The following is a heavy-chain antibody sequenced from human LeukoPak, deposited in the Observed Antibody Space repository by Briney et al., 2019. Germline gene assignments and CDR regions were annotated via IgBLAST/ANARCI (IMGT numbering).Heavy chain of an antibody. Sequence: ASVKVSCKASGATFSSYAISWVRQAPGQGLEWMGGIIPIFGTANYAQKFQGRVTITADESTSTAYMELSSLRSEDTAVYYCAREFLNLRYCSSTSCPGTFDYWGQGTLVTVSS. CDR2: IIPIFGTA. J-gene: IGHJ4*02. V-gene: IGHV1-69*13. D-gene: IGHD2-2*01. CDR3: AREFLNLRYCSSTSCPGTFDY. CDR1: GATFSSYA.